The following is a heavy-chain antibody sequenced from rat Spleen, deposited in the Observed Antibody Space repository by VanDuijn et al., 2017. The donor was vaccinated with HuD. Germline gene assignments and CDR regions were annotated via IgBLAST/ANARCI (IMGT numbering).Heavy chain of an antibody. CDR2: ISYGDSSGHSST. J-gene: IGHJ1*01. V-gene: IGHV5-29*01. CDR3: ARAGYLRDWYFDF. CDR1: GFTFNNYV. Sequence: EVQLVESGGGLVQPGRSLKLSCAASGFTFNNYVMTWVRQAPTKGLEWVATISYGDSSGHSSTYYRDSVKGRFTISRDNTKNNLYLQMDNLRSEDTATYYCARAGYLRDWYFDFWGPGTMVTVSS. D-gene: IGHD2-2*01.